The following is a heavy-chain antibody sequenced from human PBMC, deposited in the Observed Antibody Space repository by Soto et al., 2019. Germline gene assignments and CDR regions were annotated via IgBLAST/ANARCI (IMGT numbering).Heavy chain of an antibody. D-gene: IGHD3-3*01. Sequence: GGSLRLSCAASGFTFSDYYMSWIRQAPGKGLEWVSYISSSGSTIYYADSVKGRFTISRDNAKNSLYLQMNSLRAEDTAVYYCAREQVFGVVPWFDPWGQGTLVTVSS. V-gene: IGHV3-11*01. CDR2: ISSSGSTI. CDR3: AREQVFGVVPWFDP. J-gene: IGHJ5*02. CDR1: GFTFSDYY.